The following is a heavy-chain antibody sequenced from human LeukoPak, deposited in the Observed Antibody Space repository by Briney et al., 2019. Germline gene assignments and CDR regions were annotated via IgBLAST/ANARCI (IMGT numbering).Heavy chain of an antibody. CDR1: GFGFSRYA. Sequence: SLXLSCAVSGFGFSRYAMSWVRKAPGKGLEWVSAISESGGSTYYADSVKGRFTISRDNSRNTLYLQMNTLRAEDTAVYYCAKCRGSSWSDYFDYWGQGTLVTVSS. V-gene: IGHV3-23*01. CDR3: AKCRGSSWSDYFDY. D-gene: IGHD6-13*01. J-gene: IGHJ4*02. CDR2: ISESGGST.